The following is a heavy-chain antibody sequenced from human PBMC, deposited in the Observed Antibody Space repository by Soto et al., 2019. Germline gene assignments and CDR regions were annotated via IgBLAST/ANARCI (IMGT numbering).Heavy chain of an antibody. D-gene: IGHD3-10*01. CDR1: GVSLTSGNW. CDR2: IFHDGTA. CDR3: ARLVYDTRLNYMYFDF. J-gene: IGHJ4*02. Sequence: SETLSLTCAVSGVSLTSGNWWTWVRQSPQRGLEYIGEIFHDGTANYYPSFERRVAMSVDTSRNQFSLKLTSVAAADTAVYFCARLVYDTRLNYMYFDFWGPGTLVTVSS. V-gene: IGHV4-4*02.